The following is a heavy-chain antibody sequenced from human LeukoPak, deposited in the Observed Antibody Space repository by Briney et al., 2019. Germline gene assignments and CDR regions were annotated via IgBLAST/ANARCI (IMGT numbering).Heavy chain of an antibody. J-gene: IGHJ4*02. V-gene: IGHV1-2*04. Sequence: ASVKVSCKASGYTFTVYYMHWVRQAPGQGLEWMGWINPNSGGTNYAQKFQGWVTMTRDTSISTAYMELSRLRSDDTAVYYCARDNGYSSGWPHRGGFDYWGQGTLVTVSS. D-gene: IGHD6-19*01. CDR1: GYTFTVYY. CDR3: ARDNGYSSGWPHRGGFDY. CDR2: INPNSGGT.